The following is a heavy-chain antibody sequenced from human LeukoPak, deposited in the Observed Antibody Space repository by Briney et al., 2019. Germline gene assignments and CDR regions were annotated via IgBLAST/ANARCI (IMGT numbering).Heavy chain of an antibody. CDR3: ARAPPRLLPGY. V-gene: IGHV4-59*01. D-gene: IGHD3-22*01. CDR2: IHDTGNT. Sequence: AANMPLDRPAPRGSIRSYYCSWVRQPPGQGLEWIGHIHDTGNTNYNPSLERRVTISVDTSKNQFSLRLTSVTAADTAVYFCARAPPRLLPGYWGHGTLVTVSS. CDR1: RGSIRSYY. J-gene: IGHJ4*01.